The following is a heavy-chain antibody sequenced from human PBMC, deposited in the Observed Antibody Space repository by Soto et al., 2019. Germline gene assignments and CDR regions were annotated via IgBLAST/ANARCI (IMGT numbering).Heavy chain of an antibody. V-gene: IGHV1-46*01. CDR3: ARGSTYDSSGYYSTWFDP. CDR2: INPSGGST. CDR1: GYTFTSYY. D-gene: IGHD3-22*01. Sequence: ASVKVSCKASGYTFTSYYMHWVRQAPGQGLEWMGLINPSGGSTSYAQKFQGRATMTRDTSTSTVYMELSSLRSEDTAVYYCARGSTYDSSGYYSTWFDPWGQGTLVTVSS. J-gene: IGHJ5*02.